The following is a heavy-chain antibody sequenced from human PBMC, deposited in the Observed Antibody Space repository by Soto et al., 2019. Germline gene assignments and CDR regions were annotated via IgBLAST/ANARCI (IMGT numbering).Heavy chain of an antibody. V-gene: IGHV3-48*03. CDR1: GFTFSTSE. D-gene: IGHD1-26*01. J-gene: IGHJ3*01. CDR2: IHPSGQPI. CDR3: ARRARR. Sequence: EVQLVESGGGLIQPGGSLRLSCAASGFTFSTSEMYWVRQAPGKGLEWVSYIHPSGQPIFYADSVKGRFTISRDNAKNSLYLQMSNLRAEDSAVYYCARRARRWGQGTVVTVSS.